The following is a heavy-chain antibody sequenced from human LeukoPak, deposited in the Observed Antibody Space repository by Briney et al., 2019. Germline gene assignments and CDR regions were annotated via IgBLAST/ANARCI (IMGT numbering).Heavy chain of an antibody. CDR1: GFTFSSYG. J-gene: IGHJ3*02. CDR3: ARDGKTGRAFDI. D-gene: IGHD1-26*01. CDR2: ISYDGSNK. Sequence: PGGSLRPSCAASGFTFSSYGMHWVRQAPGKGLEWVAVISYDGSNKHYVDSVKGQFTISRDNSKNALYLQMNSLRAEDTAVYYCARDGKTGRAFDIWGQGTMVTVSS. V-gene: IGHV3-30*03.